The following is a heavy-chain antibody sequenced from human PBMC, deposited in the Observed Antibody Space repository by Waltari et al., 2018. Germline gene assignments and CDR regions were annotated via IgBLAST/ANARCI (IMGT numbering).Heavy chain of an antibody. CDR2: VSAFNHET. CDR1: GYTFANYG. J-gene: IGHJ4*02. D-gene: IGHD2-2*01. CDR3: TRGTSKPASGDY. V-gene: IGHV1-18*01. Sequence: QVQLVQSGAEVKKPGASVKVSCKTSGYTFANYGITWVRQAPGQGLEWMGWVSAFNHETMYAQKIQGRVTMTTDSSTSTAFMELRSLMSDDTAVYYCTRGTSKPASGDYWGQGTLITVSS.